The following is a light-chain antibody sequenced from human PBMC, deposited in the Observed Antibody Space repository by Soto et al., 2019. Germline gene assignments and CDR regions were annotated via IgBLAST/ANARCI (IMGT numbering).Light chain of an antibody. V-gene: IGKV1-5*03. CDR3: QQYNSYSRT. CDR2: KAS. CDR1: QTISSL. J-gene: IGKJ1*01. Sequence: DIQMTQSPSTLSGSVGDRVTITFLASQTISSLLAWYQQKPGKAPKLLIYKASTLKSGVPSRFSGSGSGTEFTLTISSLQPDDFATYYCQQYNSYSRTFGQGTKVDIK.